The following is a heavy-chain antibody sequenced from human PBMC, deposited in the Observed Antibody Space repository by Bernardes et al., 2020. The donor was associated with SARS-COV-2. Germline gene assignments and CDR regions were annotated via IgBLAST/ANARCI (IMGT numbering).Heavy chain of an antibody. CDR3: ARVPAGIAVVGTLDY. Sequence: SETLSLTCAVSGGSISSSNWWSWVRQPPGKWLEWIWEIFHSVSTYYNPSLKSRFTISLDTSKNQFSLKLSSVTAADTAVYYCARVPAGIAVVGTLDYWGQGTLVTGSS. V-gene: IGHV4-4*02. CDR2: IFHSVST. D-gene: IGHD6-19*01. CDR1: GGSISSSNW. J-gene: IGHJ4*02.